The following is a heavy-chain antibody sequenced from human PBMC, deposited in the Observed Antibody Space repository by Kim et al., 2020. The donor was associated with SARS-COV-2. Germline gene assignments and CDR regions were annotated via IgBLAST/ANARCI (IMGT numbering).Heavy chain of an antibody. CDR3: ARGSYYERWYGMDV. V-gene: IGHV4-59*09. D-gene: IGHD3-22*01. J-gene: IGHJ6*02. Sequence: NPSLKRLVTISVDTSKNQFSLKLSSVTAADTAVYYCARGSYYERWYGMDVWGQGTTVTVSS.